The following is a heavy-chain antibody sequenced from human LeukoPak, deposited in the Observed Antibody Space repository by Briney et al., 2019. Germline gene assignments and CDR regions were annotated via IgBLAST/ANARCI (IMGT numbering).Heavy chain of an antibody. V-gene: IGHV4-59*01. D-gene: IGHD4-11*01. J-gene: IGHJ4*02. CDR2: IYYSGST. Sequence: SETLSLTCTVSGGSISSYYWSWIRQPPGKGLEWIGYIYYSGSTNYNPSLKSRVTISVDTSKNQFSLKLSSVTAADTAVYCCARMQLTTLDYWGQGTLVTVSS. CDR1: GGSISSYY. CDR3: ARMQLTTLDY.